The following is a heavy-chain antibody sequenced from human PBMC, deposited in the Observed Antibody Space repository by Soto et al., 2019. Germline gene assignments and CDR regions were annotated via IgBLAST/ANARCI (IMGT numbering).Heavy chain of an antibody. CDR3: AKYGDSSSWYNYYYYMDV. D-gene: IGHD6-13*01. J-gene: IGHJ6*03. CDR1: GFTFSSYA. V-gene: IGHV3-23*01. CDR2: ISGSGGST. Sequence: SLRLSCAASGFTFSSYAMSWVRQAPGKGLEWVSAISGSGGSTYYADSVKGRFTISRDNSKNTLYLQMNSLRAEDTAVYYCAKYGDSSSWYNYYYYMDVWGKGTTVTVSS.